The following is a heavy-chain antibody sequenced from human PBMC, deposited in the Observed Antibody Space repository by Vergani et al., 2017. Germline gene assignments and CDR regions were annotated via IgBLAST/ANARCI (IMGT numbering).Heavy chain of an antibody. CDR3: TTNFLWSGPFEY. V-gene: IGHV3-15*01. CDR2: IKSKTDGGTI. D-gene: IGHD3-3*01. CDR1: GFTFSNAW. J-gene: IGHJ4*02. Sequence: EVQLVEAGGGLVKPGGSLRLSCAASGFTFSNAWMSWVRQAPGKGGEWVGRIKSKTDGGTIDYAAPVKGRVAIPREYSNNTLFLQMNSLKTEYTAVYYCTTNFLWSGPFEYWGQGTLVTVSS.